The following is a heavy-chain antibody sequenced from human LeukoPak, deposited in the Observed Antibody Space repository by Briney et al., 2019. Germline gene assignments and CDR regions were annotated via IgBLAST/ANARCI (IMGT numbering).Heavy chain of an antibody. CDR3: ARVGGITMIVVLITDAFDI. Sequence: ASETLSLTCTVSGGSISSGSYYWSWIRQPAGKGLEWIGRIYSSGNTNYNPSLKSRVTMSVDTSKNQFSLKVTSVTAADTAVYYCARVGGITMIVVLITDAFDIWGQGTMVTVSS. CDR1: GGSISSGSYY. CDR2: IYSSGNT. D-gene: IGHD3-22*01. J-gene: IGHJ3*02. V-gene: IGHV4-61*02.